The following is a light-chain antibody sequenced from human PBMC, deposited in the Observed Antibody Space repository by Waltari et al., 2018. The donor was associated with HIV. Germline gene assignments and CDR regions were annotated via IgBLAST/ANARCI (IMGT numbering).Light chain of an antibody. V-gene: IGLV2-11*01. Sequence: QSALTQPRSVSGSPGQSVTISCTGTSSDVGGYNYVSWYQQNPGKAPKFIIYDVTNRPSGVPDRFSGSKCGNTASLTIAVLQAEDEADYYCCSYAGNYPVLFGGGTKLTVL. J-gene: IGLJ3*02. CDR2: DVT. CDR3: CSYAGNYPVL. CDR1: SSDVGGYNY.